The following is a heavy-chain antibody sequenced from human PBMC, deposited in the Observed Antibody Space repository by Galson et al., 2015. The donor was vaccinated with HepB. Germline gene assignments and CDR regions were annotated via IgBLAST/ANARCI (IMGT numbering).Heavy chain of an antibody. D-gene: IGHD6-19*01. Sequence: SLRLSCAASGFTFSNYGMHWVRQAPGKGLEWVAVIWKDGSKTYYADSVKGRFTISRDNSKNTLYLQMNSLRAEDTALYYCAKDPYLYSALAGTMAGFDYWGQGTLVTVSS. CDR1: GFTFSNYG. CDR3: AKDPYLYSALAGTMAGFDY. J-gene: IGHJ4*02. CDR2: IWKDGSKT. V-gene: IGHV3-30*18.